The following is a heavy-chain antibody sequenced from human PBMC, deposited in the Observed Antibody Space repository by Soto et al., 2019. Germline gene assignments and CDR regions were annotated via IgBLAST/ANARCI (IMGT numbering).Heavy chain of an antibody. CDR3: ARDKITGLFDY. J-gene: IGHJ4*02. D-gene: IGHD2-8*02. CDR2: INHCGST. CDR1: GGSFSGYY. V-gene: IGHV4-34*01. Sequence: QVQLQQWGAGLLKPSETLSLTCAVYGGSFSGYYWTWIRQPPGTGLEWIGEINHCGSTNYNPSLKSGVTISVDTSKNQFSLKLTSVTAADTAVYYCARDKITGLFDYWGQGTLVTVSS.